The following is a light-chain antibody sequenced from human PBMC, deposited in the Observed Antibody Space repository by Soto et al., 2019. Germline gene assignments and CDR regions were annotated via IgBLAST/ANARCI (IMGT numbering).Light chain of an antibody. Sequence: SARTQPHSVSGSPGQSVTISCTGTSNDIGGYNSVSWYQRHPGKAPKLIIYDVTKRPSGVPDRFSGSKSGYTASLSISGPQTSDEAEYYRCSFAGTLPFVIFGAGTKVTVL. CDR1: SNDIGGYNS. J-gene: IGLJ2*01. V-gene: IGLV2-11*01. CDR3: CSFAGTLPFVI. CDR2: DVT.